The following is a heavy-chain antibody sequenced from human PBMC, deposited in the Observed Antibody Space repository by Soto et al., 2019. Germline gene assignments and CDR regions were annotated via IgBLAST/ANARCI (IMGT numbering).Heavy chain of an antibody. J-gene: IGHJ4*02. CDR3: ARGVGSSPPQY. D-gene: IGHD1-26*01. CDR1: GGSISVYY. V-gene: IGHV4-59*01. Sequence: PSETLSLTCTISGGSISVYYWSCIRQPPGQGLEWIVYIYASGSPYYNPSLKSRVTISADTSKNQISLKLNSPTAADTAVYYCARGVGSSPPQYWGRGTLVTVSS. CDR2: IYASGSP.